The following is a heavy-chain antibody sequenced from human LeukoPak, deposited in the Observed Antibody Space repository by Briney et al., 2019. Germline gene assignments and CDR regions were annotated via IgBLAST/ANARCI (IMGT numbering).Heavy chain of an antibody. Sequence: GGSLRLSCTVSGFTFSTSPMAWVRQAPGKGLEWVSSIHAGGKDPFCADSVKGRCTISRDNSKNILFLQLNSLRVEDTATYFCAKGGHDFNPFYNWGQGTLVTVSS. CDR1: GFTFSTSP. CDR2: IHAGGKDP. CDR3: AKGGHDFNPFYN. D-gene: IGHD3/OR15-3a*01. J-gene: IGHJ4*02. V-gene: IGHV3-23*01.